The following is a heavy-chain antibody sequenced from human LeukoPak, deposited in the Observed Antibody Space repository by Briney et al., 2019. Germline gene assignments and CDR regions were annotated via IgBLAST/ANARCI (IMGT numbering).Heavy chain of an antibody. Sequence: GGSLRLSCAASGFTFGNYWMSWVRQAPGKGLEWVANIKQDGSEKYYVDSVKGRFTISRDNAKNSLYLQMNSLRAEDTAVYYCARGGGRGYSYGYYFDYWGQGTLVTVSS. CDR2: IKQDGSEK. V-gene: IGHV3-7*01. J-gene: IGHJ4*02. CDR1: GFTFGNYW. CDR3: ARGGGRGYSYGYYFDY. D-gene: IGHD5-18*01.